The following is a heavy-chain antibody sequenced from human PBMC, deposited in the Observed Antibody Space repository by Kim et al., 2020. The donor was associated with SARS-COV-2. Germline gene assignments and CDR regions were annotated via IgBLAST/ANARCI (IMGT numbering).Heavy chain of an antibody. CDR2: ISSSSSYI. V-gene: IGHV3-21*01. CDR3: ARDSPDGPYYFDY. CDR1: GFTFSSYS. J-gene: IGHJ4*02. Sequence: GGSLRLSCAASGFTFSSYSMNWVRQAPGKGLEWVSSISSSSSYIYYADSVKGRFTISRDNAKNSLYLQMNSLRAEDTAVYYCARDSPDGPYYFDYWGQGTLVTVSS.